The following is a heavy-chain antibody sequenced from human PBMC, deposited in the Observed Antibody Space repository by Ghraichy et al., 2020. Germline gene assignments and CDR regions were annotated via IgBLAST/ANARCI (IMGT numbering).Heavy chain of an antibody. D-gene: IGHD2-15*01. V-gene: IGHV3-74*01. CDR2: THSDGSRI. Sequence: GGSLRLSCEASGITFGTYWIYWVRQVPGKGLVWVARTHSDGSRINYAESVRGRFTISRDDAKNTLFLEMNSLRVEDTGVYYCARSGGSYSWGQGTLVTVSS. CDR1: GITFGTYW. J-gene: IGHJ5*02. CDR3: ARSGGSYS.